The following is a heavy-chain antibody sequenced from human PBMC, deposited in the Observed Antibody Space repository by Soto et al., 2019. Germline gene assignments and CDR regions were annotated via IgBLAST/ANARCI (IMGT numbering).Heavy chain of an antibody. D-gene: IGHD2-2*01. CDR3: ARGWETVVVPATLDY. V-gene: IGHV3-33*01. J-gene: IGHJ4*02. CDR1: GFTFSSYG. Sequence: GGSLRLSCAASGFTFSSYGMHWVRQAPGKGLEWVAVIWYDGSNKYYADSVKGRFTISRDNSKNTLYLQMNSLRAEDTAVYYCARGWETVVVPATLDYWGQGTLVTVSS. CDR2: IWYDGSNK.